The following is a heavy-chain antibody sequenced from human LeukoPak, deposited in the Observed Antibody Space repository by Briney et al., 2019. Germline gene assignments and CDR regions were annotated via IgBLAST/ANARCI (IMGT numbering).Heavy chain of an antibody. CDR1: GFTFSSYA. CDR3: ARDWPYYYYMDV. CDR2: ISGSGGST. Sequence: GGSLRLSCAASGFTFSSYAMSWVRQAPGKGLEWVSAISGSGGSTYYADSVKGRFTISRDNAKNSLYLQMNSLRAEDTAVYYCARDWPYYYYMDVWGKGTTVTVSS. V-gene: IGHV3-23*01. J-gene: IGHJ6*03.